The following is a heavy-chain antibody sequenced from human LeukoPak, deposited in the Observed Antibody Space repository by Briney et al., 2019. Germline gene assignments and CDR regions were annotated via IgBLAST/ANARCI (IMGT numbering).Heavy chain of an antibody. CDR1: GFTFSAHS. J-gene: IGHJ3*02. V-gene: IGHV3-23*01. CDR2: ISASGDAT. Sequence: PGGSLRLSCAASGFTFSAHSMTWVRQAPGKGLEWVSGISASGDATFYADSVKGRFTISRDNSKNTVDLQMNSLRAEDTAVYYCARAQQWLGGGDDAFDIWGQGTMVTVSS. CDR3: ARAQQWLGGGDDAFDI. D-gene: IGHD6-19*01.